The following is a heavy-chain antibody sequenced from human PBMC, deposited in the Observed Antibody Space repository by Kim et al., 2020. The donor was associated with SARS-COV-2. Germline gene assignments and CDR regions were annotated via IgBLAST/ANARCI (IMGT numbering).Heavy chain of an antibody. D-gene: IGHD3-9*01. J-gene: IGHJ4*02. V-gene: IGHV1-46*01. CDR3: ARGSPVYYDLLTGCYRDY. CDR1: GYTFTSYY. CDR2: INPSGGST. Sequence: ASVKVSCKASGYTFTSYYMHWVRQAPGQGLEWMGIINPSGGSTSYAQKFQGRVTMTRDTSTSTLYMELSSLRPEDTAVYYCARGSPVYYDLLTGCYRDYWGRGALVTVSS.